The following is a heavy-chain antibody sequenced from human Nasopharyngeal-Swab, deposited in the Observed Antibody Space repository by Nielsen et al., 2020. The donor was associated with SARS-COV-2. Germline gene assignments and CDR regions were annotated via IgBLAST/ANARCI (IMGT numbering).Heavy chain of an antibody. CDR2: ISSSSSTI. J-gene: IGHJ6*02. V-gene: IGHV3-48*04. D-gene: IGHD3-9*01. CDR1: GFTFSSYS. Sequence: GESLKISCAASGFTFSSYSMNWVRQAPGKGLEWVSYISSSSSTIYYADSVKGRFTISRDNAKNSLYLQMNSLRAEDTAVYYCAMRYYDILTGYRRGCYYGMDVWGQGTTVTVSS. CDR3: AMRYYDILTGYRRGCYYGMDV.